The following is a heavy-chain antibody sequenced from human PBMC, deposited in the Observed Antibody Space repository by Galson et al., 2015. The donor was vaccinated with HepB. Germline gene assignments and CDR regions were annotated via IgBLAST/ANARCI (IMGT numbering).Heavy chain of an antibody. CDR2: IRTTSYGTT. CDR3: AKEKGNDYGDHFLDAFDV. D-gene: IGHD4-17*01. J-gene: IGHJ3*01. CDR1: GFDFSSYA. Sequence: SLRLSCATSGFDFSSYAMNWVRQAPGKGPQWISAIRTTSYGTTFYAHSVQGRFTISRDDSKNTLYLQMNSLRDEDTAIYYCAKEKGNDYGDHFLDAFDVWGQGTLVTVSS. V-gene: IGHV3-23*01.